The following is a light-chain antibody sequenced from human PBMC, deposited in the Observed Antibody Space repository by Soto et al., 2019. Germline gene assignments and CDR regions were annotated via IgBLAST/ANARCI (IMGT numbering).Light chain of an antibody. J-gene: IGKJ1*01. Sequence: DIQMTQSPSSLSASVGDRVPITCRASQDIGSDLGWYQQKPGKAPSLLIYAASSLQSGVPSRFSGSGSGTDFTLSISSLQPEDFATYYCQQSYSTPRTFGQGTKV. CDR1: QDIGSD. V-gene: IGKV1-39*01. CDR3: QQSYSTPRT. CDR2: AAS.